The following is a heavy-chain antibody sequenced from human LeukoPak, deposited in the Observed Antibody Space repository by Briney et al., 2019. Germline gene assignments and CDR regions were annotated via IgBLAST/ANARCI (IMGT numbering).Heavy chain of an antibody. V-gene: IGHV3-23*01. CDR3: AKVPLLYFDWLFPPSQNYYYYYGMGV. CDR2: NSGRGGST. CDR1: GFTFSSYA. D-gene: IGHD3-9*01. J-gene: IGHJ6*02. Sequence: GGSLTLSCAASGFTFSSYAMSWVRQAPGGGLEWLSANSGRGGSTYCADALKGRFTISKDNTNNTLYLQMNSLIAEDTAVYYCAKVPLLYFDWLFPPSQNYYYYYGMGVWGQGNTVTVYS.